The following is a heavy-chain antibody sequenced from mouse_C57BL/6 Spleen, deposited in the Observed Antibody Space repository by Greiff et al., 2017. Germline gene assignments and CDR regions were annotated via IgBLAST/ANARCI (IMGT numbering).Heavy chain of an antibody. CDR2: IYPRDGST. V-gene: IGHV1-78*01. CDR3: ARQLRLPYYFDY. D-gene: IGHD3-2*02. CDR1: GYTFTDHT. Sequence: VKLMESDAELVKPGASVKISCKVSGYTFTDHTIHWMKQRPEQGLEWIGYIYPRDGSTKYNEKFKGKATLTADKSSSTAYMQLNSLTSEDSAVYFCARQLRLPYYFDYWGQGTTLTVSS. J-gene: IGHJ2*01.